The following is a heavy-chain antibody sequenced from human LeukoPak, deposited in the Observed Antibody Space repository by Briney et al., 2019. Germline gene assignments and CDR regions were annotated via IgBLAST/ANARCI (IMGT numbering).Heavy chain of an antibody. J-gene: IGHJ6*03. V-gene: IGHV1-2*02. CDR2: INPNSGGT. CDR3: ARDSMVGTLNWYMDV. Sequence: GASVKVSCKASGYTFTGYYIHWVRQAPGQGLEWMGWINPNSGGTNYAQKFQGRVTMTRDTSISIAYMELSRLRFDDTAVYYCARDSMVGTLNWYMDVWGKGTTVTVSS. D-gene: IGHD2-21*02. CDR1: GYTFTGYY.